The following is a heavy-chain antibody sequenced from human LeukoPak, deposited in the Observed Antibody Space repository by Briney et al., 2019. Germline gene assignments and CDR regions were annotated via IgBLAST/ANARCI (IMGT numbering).Heavy chain of an antibody. CDR2: ITWNGEII. V-gene: IGHV3-20*04. J-gene: IGHJ6*03. CDR3: ARGGGSIRHSYYYYVDV. Sequence: GGSLRLSCEAYGFTFNDYGMSWVRQAPGQGPEWVSGITWNGEIIDYAASVKGRFTISRDNAKNSLYLRMNSLRDEDTALYYCARGGGSIRHSYYYYVDVWGKGTTVTVSS. CDR1: GFTFNDYG. D-gene: IGHD2-15*01.